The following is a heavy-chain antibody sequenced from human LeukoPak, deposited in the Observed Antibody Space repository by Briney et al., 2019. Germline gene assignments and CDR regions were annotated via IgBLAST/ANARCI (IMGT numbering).Heavy chain of an antibody. CDR3: ATPAMGVAGTGY. V-gene: IGHV4-61*02. J-gene: IGHJ4*02. CDR1: GGSISSGSYY. D-gene: IGHD6-19*01. Sequence: SETLSLTCTVSGGSISSGSYYWNWIRQPAGKGLEWIGRIYTSGSTNYNPSLKSRVTMSVDTSKNQFSLKLSSVTAADTAVYYCATPAMGVAGTGYWGQGTLVTVSS. CDR2: IYTSGST.